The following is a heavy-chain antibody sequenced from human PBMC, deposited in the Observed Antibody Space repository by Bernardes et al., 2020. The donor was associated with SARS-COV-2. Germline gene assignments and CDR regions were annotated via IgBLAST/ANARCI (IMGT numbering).Heavy chain of an antibody. J-gene: IGHJ4*02. CDR3: ARDLGGRDCR. CDR1: GYTFGDYA. Sequence: ASVKVSCKASGYTFGDYAIHWVRQAPGQGLEWMGWIHAGTGNTKYSQKFQDRVTITRDTSANTANMEVRSLGSEDTAVYYCARDLGGRDCRWGQGTLVTVSS. CDR2: IHAGTGNT. D-gene: IGHD2-21*02. V-gene: IGHV1-3*01.